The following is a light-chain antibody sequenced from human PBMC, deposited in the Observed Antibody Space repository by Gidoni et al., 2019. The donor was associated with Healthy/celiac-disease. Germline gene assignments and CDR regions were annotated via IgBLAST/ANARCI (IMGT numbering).Light chain of an antibody. Sequence: DIVMTQSPLSLPVTPGEPASISCRSSQSLLHSNGYNYLDWYLQKPGQSPQLLIYLGSNRASGVPDRFSGSGSGTDFTLKISRVEAEDVGVYYCMQALQTPLLXFXGGTKVEIK. CDR2: LGS. J-gene: IGKJ4*01. CDR3: MQALQTPLLX. CDR1: QSLLHSNGYNY. V-gene: IGKV2-28*01.